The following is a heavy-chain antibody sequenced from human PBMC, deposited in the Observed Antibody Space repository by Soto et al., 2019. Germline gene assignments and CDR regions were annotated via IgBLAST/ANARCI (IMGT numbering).Heavy chain of an antibody. D-gene: IGHD2-2*01. J-gene: IGHJ4*02. CDR2: FYSGGTT. V-gene: IGHV3-66*01. Sequence: PGGSLRLSCAASGFTVSTTYMTWVRQAPGKGLEWVSVFYSGGTTYYADSVKGRFTISRDNSKNTLYLQMNSLRAGDTAVYYCARGPALEPAATGGEYWGQGTLVTVSS. CDR3: ARGPALEPAATGGEY. CDR1: GFTVSTTY.